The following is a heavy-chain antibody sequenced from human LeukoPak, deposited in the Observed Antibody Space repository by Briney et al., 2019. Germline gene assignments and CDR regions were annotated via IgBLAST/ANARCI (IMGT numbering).Heavy chain of an antibody. V-gene: IGHV3-23*01. D-gene: IGHD3-10*01. CDR1: GFTFSTYV. CDR2: ISVGAEYI. Sequence: GGSLRLSCAASGFTFSTYVMNWFRQAPGKGLEWVSTISVGAEYIFYADSVKGRFTISRDNSKNTLYLQMSSLRGEDTAVYYCAKNYESGRGVPYGMDVWGQGTTVTVSS. CDR3: AKNYESGRGVPYGMDV. J-gene: IGHJ6*02.